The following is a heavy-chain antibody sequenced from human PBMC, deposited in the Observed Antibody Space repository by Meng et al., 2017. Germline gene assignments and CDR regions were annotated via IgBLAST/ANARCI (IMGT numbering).Heavy chain of an antibody. Sequence: VLLQQWGAGLLKPSETLSLTCVVYGGSFSGYYWSWIRQPPGKGLEWIGEINRSGSTNYNPSLKSRVTISVDTSKNQFSLKLNSVTAADTAVYYCAREIAVAAHYYWYFDLWGRGTLVTVSS. CDR3: AREIAVAAHYYWYFDL. V-gene: IGHV4-34*02. J-gene: IGHJ2*01. D-gene: IGHD6-19*01. CDR1: GGSFSGYY. CDR2: INRSGST.